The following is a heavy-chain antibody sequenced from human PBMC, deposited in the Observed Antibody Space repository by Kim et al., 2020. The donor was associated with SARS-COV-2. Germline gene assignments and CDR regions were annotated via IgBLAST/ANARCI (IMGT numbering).Heavy chain of an antibody. V-gene: IGHV1-18*01. CDR2: ISAYNGNT. CDR3: ARDPDRYLVVPAAPSLN. D-gene: IGHD2-2*01. CDR1: GYTFTSYG. Sequence: ASVKVSCKASGYTFTSYGISWVRQAPGQGLEWMGWISAYNGNTNYAQKLQGRVTMTTDTSTSTAYMELRSLRSDDTAVYYCARDPDRYLVVPAAPSLNWGQGTLVTVSS. J-gene: IGHJ4*02.